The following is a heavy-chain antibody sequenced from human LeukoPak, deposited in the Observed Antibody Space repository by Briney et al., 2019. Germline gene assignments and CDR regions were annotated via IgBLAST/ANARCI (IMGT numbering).Heavy chain of an antibody. V-gene: IGHV3-48*02. J-gene: IGHJ6*02. CDR2: ISSTSGTI. Sequence: GGSLRLSCAASGFIFRSHTMNWVRQGPGKGLEWDSYISSTSGTIYYADSVKGRFTISRDNAKNSLYLQMNSLRDEDTAVYYCARDYYGMDVWGQGTTVTVSS. CDR1: GFIFRSHT. CDR3: ARDYYGMDV.